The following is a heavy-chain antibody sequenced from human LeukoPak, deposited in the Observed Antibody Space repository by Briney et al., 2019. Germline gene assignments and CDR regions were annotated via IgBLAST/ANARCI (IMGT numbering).Heavy chain of an antibody. J-gene: IGHJ4*02. CDR3: AREGYYGSGSPPSLYFAY. CDR2: TSSDLNEK. V-gene: IGHV3-30-3*01. CDR1: GFTFRNYV. D-gene: IGHD3-10*01. Sequence: GGSLRLSCAASGFTFRNYVIHWVRQAPGKGLEWVAVTSSDLNEKLYADSVKGRFTISRDNSRSTLYLQMNSLRPEDTAIYYCAREGYYGSGSPPSLYFAYWGQGTLVTVSP.